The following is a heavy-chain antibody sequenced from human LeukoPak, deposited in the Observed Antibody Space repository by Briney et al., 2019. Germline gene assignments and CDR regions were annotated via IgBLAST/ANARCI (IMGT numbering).Heavy chain of an antibody. Sequence: GGSLRLSCAASGFTFSSYGMHWFRQAPGKWLEWVALIRYDGSNKYYADSVKGRFTISRDNSKNTLYLQMNSLGAEDTAVYYCAREKTTSVGAPPKDDAFDIWGQGTMVTVSS. J-gene: IGHJ3*02. CDR2: IRYDGSNK. D-gene: IGHD1-26*01. CDR1: GFTFSSYG. V-gene: IGHV3-30*02. CDR3: AREKTTSVGAPPKDDAFDI.